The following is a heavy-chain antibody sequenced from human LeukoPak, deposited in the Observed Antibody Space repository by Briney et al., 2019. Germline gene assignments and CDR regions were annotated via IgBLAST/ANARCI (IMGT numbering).Heavy chain of an antibody. CDR3: ARVGYSSSGIQTPYYYYGMDV. V-gene: IGHV4-59*12. D-gene: IGHD6-13*01. CDR1: GGSISSYY. J-gene: IGHJ6*02. Sequence: SETLSLTCTVSGGSISSYYWSWIRQPPGKGLEWIGYIYYTGSTDYNPSLKSRVAISVDTSKNQFSLQLNSVTPEDTAVYYCARVGYSSSGIQTPYYYYGMDVWGQGTTVTVSS. CDR2: IYYTGST.